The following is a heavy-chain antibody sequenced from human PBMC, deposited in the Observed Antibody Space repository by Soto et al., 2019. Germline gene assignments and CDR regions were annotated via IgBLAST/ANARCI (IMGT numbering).Heavy chain of an antibody. CDR3: ARVDILPVYGCMDV. V-gene: IGHV4-30-4*01. J-gene: IGHJ6*02. CDR2: TYYNGST. Sequence: SETLSLTCTVSGDSIRSGNHYWSWIRQPPGKGLEWIGYTYYNGSTYYSPSLKSRVTISVDTSKNQFSLKLDSVTAADTAVYYCARVDILPVYGCMDVSSGVRTVAVSS. D-gene: IGHD3-9*01. CDR1: GDSIRSGNHY.